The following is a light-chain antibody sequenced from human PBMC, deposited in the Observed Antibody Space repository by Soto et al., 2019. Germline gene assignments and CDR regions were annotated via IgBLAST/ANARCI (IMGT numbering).Light chain of an antibody. V-gene: IGLV2-23*01. CDR2: EGS. CDR1: SSDVGSYNL. CDR3: SSYAGSNNSYV. J-gene: IGLJ1*01. Sequence: QSVLTQPASVSGSPGQSITISCTGTSSDVGSYNLVSWYQQHPGKAPKLMIYEGSKRPSGVSNRFSGSKSGNTASLTISGLQAEDEADYYCSSYAGSNNSYVFGTGTKVTVL.